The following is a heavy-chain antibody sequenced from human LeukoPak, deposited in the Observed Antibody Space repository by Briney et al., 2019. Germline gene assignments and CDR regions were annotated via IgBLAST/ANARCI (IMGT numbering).Heavy chain of an antibody. J-gene: IGHJ4*02. V-gene: IGHV3-21*01. CDR3: ARTPGGLYSSLDY. CDR2: ISSSSSYI. Sequence: GGSLKLSCAASGFTFSSYSMNRVRQAPGKGLEWVSSISSSSSYIYYADSVKGRFTISRDNAKNSLYLQMNSLRAEDTAVYYCARTPGGLYSSLDYWGQGTLATVSS. D-gene: IGHD5-18*01. CDR1: GFTFSSYS.